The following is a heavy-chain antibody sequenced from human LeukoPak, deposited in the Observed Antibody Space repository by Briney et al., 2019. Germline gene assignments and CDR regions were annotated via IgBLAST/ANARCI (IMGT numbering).Heavy chain of an antibody. Sequence: PSETLSLTCTVSGGSISSYYWSWIRQPPGKGLEWIGYIYYSGSTNYNPSLKSRVTISVGTSKNQFSLKLSSVTAADTAVYYCANGRSGWYFDYWGQGTLVTVSS. V-gene: IGHV4-59*01. CDR2: IYYSGST. CDR1: GGSISSYY. D-gene: IGHD6-19*01. CDR3: ANGRSGWYFDY. J-gene: IGHJ4*02.